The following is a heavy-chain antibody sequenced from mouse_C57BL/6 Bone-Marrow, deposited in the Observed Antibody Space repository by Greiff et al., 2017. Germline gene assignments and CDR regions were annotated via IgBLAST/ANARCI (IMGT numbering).Heavy chain of an antibody. D-gene: IGHD2-4*01. J-gene: IGHJ3*01. Sequence: EVKVVESGGDLVKPGGSLTLSCAASGFTFSSYGMSWVRQTPDQRLEWVATISSGGSYTYYPDSVKGRFTISRDNAKNTLYLQMSSLKSEDTAMYYCARHLIYYDYDGRGQGTLVTVSA. V-gene: IGHV5-6*01. CDR2: ISSGGSYT. CDR1: GFTFSSYG. CDR3: ARHLIYYDYDG.